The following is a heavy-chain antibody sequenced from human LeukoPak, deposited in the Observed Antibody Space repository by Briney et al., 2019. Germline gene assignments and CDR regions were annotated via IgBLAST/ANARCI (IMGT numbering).Heavy chain of an antibody. Sequence: PGGSLRLSCAASGFTFSSYAMSWVRQAPGKGLEWVSVVSGPGSVTSYADSVKGRFTTSRDNSKNMLYLQMNSLRAEDTAVYYCANSVGAKFDYWGQGTLVTVSS. CDR3: ANSVGAKFDY. CDR1: GFTFSSYA. V-gene: IGHV3-23*01. D-gene: IGHD1-26*01. J-gene: IGHJ4*02. CDR2: VSGPGSVT.